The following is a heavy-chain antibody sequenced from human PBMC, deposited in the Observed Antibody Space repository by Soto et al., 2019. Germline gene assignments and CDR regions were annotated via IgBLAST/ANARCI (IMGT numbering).Heavy chain of an antibody. CDR3: AKDSAGVAAPHS. J-gene: IGHJ4*02. CDR2: ISGSGGST. CDR1: GFPFSSYA. D-gene: IGHD2-15*01. Sequence: PGGSLRLSCASSGFPFSSYAMSWVRQAPGKGLEWVSAISGSGGSTYYADSVKGRFTVSRDNSRNTLYLQMNSLRAEDTAVYHCAKDSAGVAAPHSWGQGTLVTVSS. V-gene: IGHV3-23*01.